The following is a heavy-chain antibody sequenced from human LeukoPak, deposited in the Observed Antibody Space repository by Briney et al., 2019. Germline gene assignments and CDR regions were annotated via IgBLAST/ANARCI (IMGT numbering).Heavy chain of an antibody. V-gene: IGHV4-34*01. CDR1: GGSINGYY. D-gene: IGHD3-10*01. Sequence: SKTLSLTCTVSGGSINGYYWTWIRQPPGKGLEWIGEINHSGSTNYNPSLKSRVTISVDTSKNQFSLKLSSVTAADTAVYYCARANYYGSGLRGDVWGQGTTVTVSS. J-gene: IGHJ6*02. CDR2: INHSGST. CDR3: ARANYYGSGLRGDV.